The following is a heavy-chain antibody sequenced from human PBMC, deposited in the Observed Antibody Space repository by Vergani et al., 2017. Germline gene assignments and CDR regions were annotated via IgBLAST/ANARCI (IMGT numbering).Heavy chain of an antibody. J-gene: IGHJ4*02. CDR2: IIGSGGST. V-gene: IGHV3-23*01. D-gene: IGHD4-11*01. CDR3: AKAGTTANWYYFDY. CDR1: GFTFSSYA. Sequence: EVQLLESGGGLVQPGGSLRLSCAASGFTFSSYAMSWVRQAPGKGLVWVTTIIGSGGSTYYADSVKGRVTISRDNAKNSLYLQMNSLRAEDTALYYCAKAGTTANWYYFDYWGQGTLVTVSS.